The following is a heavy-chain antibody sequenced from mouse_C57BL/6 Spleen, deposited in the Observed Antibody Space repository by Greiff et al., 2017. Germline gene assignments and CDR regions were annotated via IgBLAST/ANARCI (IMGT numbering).Heavy chain of an antibody. D-gene: IGHD1-1*01. J-gene: IGHJ4*01. Sequence: EVQLQQSGAELVKPGASVTLSCTASGFNIKDYYMHWVKQRTEQGLEWIGRIDPEDGETKYAPKFPGKATITADTSSNTAYLQLSSLTSEDAAVYYCARQDYYGSRSDAMDYWGQGTSVTVSS. V-gene: IGHV14-2*01. CDR1: GFNIKDYY. CDR2: IDPEDGET. CDR3: ARQDYYGSRSDAMDY.